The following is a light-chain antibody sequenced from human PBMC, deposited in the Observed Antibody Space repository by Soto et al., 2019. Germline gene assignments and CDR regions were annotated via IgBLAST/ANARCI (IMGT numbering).Light chain of an antibody. Sequence: EIVLTQSPGTLSLSPGERATHSCRASQSVSSSYLAWYQQKPGQAPRLLIYGASSRATGIPDRFSGSGSGTDFTLTISRLEPEDFAVYYCQQYGSSPPTWTFGQGTKVDIK. J-gene: IGKJ1*01. CDR1: QSVSSSY. V-gene: IGKV3-20*01. CDR3: QQYGSSPPTWT. CDR2: GAS.